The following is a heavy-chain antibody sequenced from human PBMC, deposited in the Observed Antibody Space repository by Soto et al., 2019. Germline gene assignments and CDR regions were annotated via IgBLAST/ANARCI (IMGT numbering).Heavy chain of an antibody. CDR1: GFTFSDYA. D-gene: IGHD6-19*01. V-gene: IGHV3-30*18. CDR3: AKGGRQWLVTSDFNY. Sequence: VQLVESGGGVVQPGRSLRLSCAASGFTFSDYAMHWVRQASGKGLEWVAVVSHDGRNTHYADSVKGRFTISRDSSKNTVPLEMTSLRAEDTAVYYCAKGGRQWLVTSDFNYWGQGALVTVSS. CDR2: VSHDGRNT. J-gene: IGHJ4*02.